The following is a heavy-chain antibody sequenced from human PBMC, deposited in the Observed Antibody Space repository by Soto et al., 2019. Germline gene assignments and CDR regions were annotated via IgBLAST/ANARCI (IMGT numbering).Heavy chain of an antibody. Sequence: GGSLRLSCTASGFTFGDYAMSWFRQAPGKGLVWVGFIRSKAYGGTTEYAASVKGRFTISRDDSKSIAYLQMNSLKTEDTAVYYCTRGYIVVVVAATVPDDAFDICGQGTMVTVSS. CDR2: IRSKAYGGTT. J-gene: IGHJ3*02. D-gene: IGHD2-15*01. V-gene: IGHV3-49*03. CDR3: TRGYIVVVVAATVPDDAFDI. CDR1: GFTFGDYA.